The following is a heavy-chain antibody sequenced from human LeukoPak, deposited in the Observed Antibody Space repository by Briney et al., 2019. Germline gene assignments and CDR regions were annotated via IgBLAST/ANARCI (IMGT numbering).Heavy chain of an antibody. CDR1: GGSISNYY. CDR3: ARDHKTGYSSSWYVLSRGVHSFDP. Sequence: SETLSLTCTVSGGSISNYYWSWIRQPAGKGLEWIGRIYTSGSTTYNPSLKSRVTMSVDTSKNQFSLKLSSVTAADTAVYYCARDHKTGYSSSWYVLSRGVHSFDPWGQGTLVTVSS. V-gene: IGHV4-4*07. D-gene: IGHD6-13*01. J-gene: IGHJ5*02. CDR2: IYTSGST.